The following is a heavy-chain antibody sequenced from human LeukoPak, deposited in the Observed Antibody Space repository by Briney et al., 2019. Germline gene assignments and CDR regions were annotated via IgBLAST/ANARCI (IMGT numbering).Heavy chain of an antibody. J-gene: IGHJ4*02. CDR3: AKIEGKYQLANIPDS. V-gene: IGHV3-30*02. CDR2: IRYDGSNE. D-gene: IGHD2-2*01. Sequence: GGSLRLSCVASGFAFSYYGMHWVRQAPGKGLEWVAFIRYDGSNEYYAESVKGRFTISRDNSKNTLYLQMNSLRVEDTAAYYCAKIEGKYQLANIPDSWGQGTLVTASS. CDR1: GFAFSYYG.